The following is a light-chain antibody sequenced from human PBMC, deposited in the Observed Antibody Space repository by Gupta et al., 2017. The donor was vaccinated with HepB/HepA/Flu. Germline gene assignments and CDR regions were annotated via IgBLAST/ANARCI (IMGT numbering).Light chain of an antibody. CDR3: SSYTSSSTVV. CDR1: SSDVGGYNY. CDR2: DVS. V-gene: IGLV2-14*01. Sequence: QPALTRPASWSGSLGRSITISCTGTSSDVGGYNYVSWYQQHPGKAPKLMIYDVSNRPSGVSNRFSGSKSGNTASLTISGLQAEDEADYYCSSYTSSSTVVFGGGTKLTVL. J-gene: IGLJ2*01.